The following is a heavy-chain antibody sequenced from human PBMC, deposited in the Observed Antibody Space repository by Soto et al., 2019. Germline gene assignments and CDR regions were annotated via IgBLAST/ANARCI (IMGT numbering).Heavy chain of an antibody. CDR1: GVSISSYH. D-gene: IGHD1-20*01. CDR2: IYYTGST. J-gene: IGHJ5*02. CDR3: AGEITENWFDP. V-gene: IGHV4-59*01. Sequence: PSETLSLTCTVSGVSISSYHWSWIRQPPGKGLEWVGYIYYTGSTYYNPSLKSRVSISVDTSKNQFSLKLNSVTAADTAVYYCAGEITENWFDPWGQGTLVTVSS.